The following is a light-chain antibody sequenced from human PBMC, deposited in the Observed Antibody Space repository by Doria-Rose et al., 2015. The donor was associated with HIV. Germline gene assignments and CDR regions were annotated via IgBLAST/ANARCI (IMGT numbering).Light chain of an antibody. V-gene: IGKV3-20*01. Sequence: TRSPGTLSLSPGERATLSCRASQSVSANYLAWYQQRPGQSPRLLIYGASSRATDIPDRISGSGSGTDFTLTISRLEPEDFAVYYCHQYASSRTFGQGTKVEIK. CDR1: QSVSANY. CDR3: HQYASSRT. J-gene: IGKJ1*01. CDR2: GAS.